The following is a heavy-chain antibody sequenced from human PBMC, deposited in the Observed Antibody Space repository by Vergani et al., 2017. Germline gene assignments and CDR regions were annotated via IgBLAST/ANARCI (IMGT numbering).Heavy chain of an antibody. D-gene: IGHD5-18*01. CDR3: ARSRSYGTAMARRLDY. CDR2: ISSSGSTI. V-gene: IGHV3-48*04. Sequence: EVQLLESGGGLVQPGGSLRLSCAASGFTFSSYAMSWVRQAPGKGLEWVSYISSSGSTIYYADSVKGRFTISRDNAKNSLYLQMNSLRAEDTAVYYCARSRSYGTAMARRLDYWGQGTLVTVSS. CDR1: GFTFSSYA. J-gene: IGHJ4*02.